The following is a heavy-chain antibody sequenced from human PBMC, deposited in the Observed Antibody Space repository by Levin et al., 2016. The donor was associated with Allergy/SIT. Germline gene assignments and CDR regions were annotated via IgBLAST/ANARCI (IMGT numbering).Heavy chain of an antibody. J-gene: IGHJ6*02. Sequence: GESLKISCVASGFKFSSYAMSWVRQAPGKGLEWVSAKSASGGSTYYADSVKGRFTISRDNSKNTVYLQMNSLRAEDTAVYYCARPDSAGGSLGYFYYGMDVWGQGTTVTVSS. CDR1: GFKFSSYA. V-gene: IGHV3-23*01. CDR3: ARPDSAGGSLGYFYYGMDV. CDR2: KSASGGST. D-gene: IGHD1-26*01.